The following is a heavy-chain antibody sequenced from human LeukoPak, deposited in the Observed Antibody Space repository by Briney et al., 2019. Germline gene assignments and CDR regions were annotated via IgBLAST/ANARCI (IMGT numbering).Heavy chain of an antibody. J-gene: IGHJ4*02. CDR2: IGTAGDT. CDR3: ARAEGTYGSGSYYMGD. CDR1: GFTFSSYD. V-gene: IGHV3-13*01. Sequence: GRSLRLSCAASGFTFSSYDMHWVRQATGKGLEWVSAIGTAGDTYYPGSVKGRFTISRENAKNSLYLQMNSLRAGDTAVYYCARAEGTYGSGSYYMGDWGQGTLVTVSS. D-gene: IGHD3-10*01.